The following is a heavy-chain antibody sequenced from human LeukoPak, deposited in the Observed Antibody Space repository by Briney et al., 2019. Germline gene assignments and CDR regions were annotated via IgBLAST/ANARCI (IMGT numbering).Heavy chain of an antibody. D-gene: IGHD6-19*01. J-gene: IGHJ1*01. Sequence: VVLLRLSYRPTGRAASRNRVWILREAPSKRLKWVSLIYTAGNTYYADSVRGRFTISRDISKNTLYLQMNSLRIDDTAVYYCARVAVEGREFFQHWGQGTLVTVSS. CDR3: ARVAVEGREFFQH. V-gene: IGHV3-66*02. CDR1: GRAASRNR. CDR2: IYTAGNT.